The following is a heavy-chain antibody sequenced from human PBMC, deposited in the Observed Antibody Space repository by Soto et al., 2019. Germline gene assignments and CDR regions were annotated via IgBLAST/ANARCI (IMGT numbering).Heavy chain of an antibody. CDR2: ISYDGSNK. D-gene: IGHD3-3*01. CDR1: GITFSSCW. Sequence: QHSGSPELAEGPSGITFSSCWMRWVRQAPGKGLEWVAVISYDGSNKYYADSVKGRFTISRDNSKNTLYLQMNSLRAEDTAVYYCAKDGYYDFWSGSSPAYYYYGMGVWGQGTTGSGSS. CDR3: AKDGYYDFWSGSSPAYYYYGMGV. J-gene: IGHJ6*01. V-gene: IGHV3-30*18.